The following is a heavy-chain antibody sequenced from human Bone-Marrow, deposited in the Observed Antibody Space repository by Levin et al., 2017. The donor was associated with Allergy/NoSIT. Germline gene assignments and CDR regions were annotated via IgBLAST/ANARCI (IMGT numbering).Heavy chain of an antibody. V-gene: IGHV3-23*01. J-gene: IGHJ4*02. CDR2: INTGGGNT. CDR1: GFTFNNYA. CDR3: ARDAGYSGGWTTRNDY. D-gene: IGHD6-19*01. Sequence: QPGGSLRLSCAASGFTFNNYAMTWVRQAPGKGLEWVSGINTGGGNTFYADSVKGRFTISRDNSKNTLYLQMNSLRVEDTAKYYCARDAGYSGGWTTRNDYWGQGTLVTVSS.